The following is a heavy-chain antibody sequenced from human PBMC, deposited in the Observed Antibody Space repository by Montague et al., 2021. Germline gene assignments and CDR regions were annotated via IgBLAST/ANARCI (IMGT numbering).Heavy chain of an antibody. Sequence: SETLSLTCSVSGDSISSYEYYWTWIRQPAGRGLEWIGRVYKRGDTNTNPSLRSRLTLSVDTSKNHFSLTLTSVTAADTAVYFCARDSPVVEPWVGEHKGVFDIWGQGTMVTVSS. V-gene: IGHV4-4*07. D-gene: IGHD3-10*01. CDR2: VYKRGDT. J-gene: IGHJ3*02. CDR1: GDSISSYEYY. CDR3: ARDSPVVEPWVGEHKGVFDI.